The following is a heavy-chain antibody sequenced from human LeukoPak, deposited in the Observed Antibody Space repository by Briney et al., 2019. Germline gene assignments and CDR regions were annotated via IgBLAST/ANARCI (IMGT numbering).Heavy chain of an antibody. CDR1: GYTFTSYD. D-gene: IGHD3-22*01. J-gene: IGHJ4*02. Sequence: ASVKVSCKASGYTFTSYDINWVRQATGQGLEWMGWMNPNSGNTGYAQKFQGRVTMTRNTSISTAYMELSSLRSEDTAVYYCAREYYYDSSGSEPFDYWGQETLVTVSS. V-gene: IGHV1-8*01. CDR3: AREYYYDSSGSEPFDY. CDR2: MNPNSGNT.